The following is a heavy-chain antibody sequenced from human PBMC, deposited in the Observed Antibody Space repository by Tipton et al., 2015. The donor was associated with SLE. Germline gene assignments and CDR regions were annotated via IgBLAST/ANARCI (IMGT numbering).Heavy chain of an antibody. J-gene: IGHJ3*02. CDR3: ARRGGDAFDI. V-gene: IGHV4-59*01. D-gene: IGHD6-25*01. CDR1: GGSIRGYY. CDR2: ISHSGSA. Sequence: TLSLTCTVSGGSIRGYYWSWIRQPPGNGLEWIGCISHSGSAIYNPSLKSRVTISVDTSKNQFSLKLSSVTAADTAVYYCARRGGDAFDIWGQGTMVTVSS.